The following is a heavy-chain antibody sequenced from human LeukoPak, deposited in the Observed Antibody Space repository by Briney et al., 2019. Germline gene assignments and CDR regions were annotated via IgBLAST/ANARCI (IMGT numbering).Heavy chain of an antibody. Sequence: ASVKVSCKASGYTFTSYYMHWVRQAPGQGLEWMGIINPSGGSTSYAQKFQGKVTMTRDTSTSTVYMELSSLRSEDTAVYYCASSSYYDFWSGYYISYYYYMDVWGKGTTVTVSS. CDR1: GYTFTSYY. CDR2: INPSGGST. CDR3: ASSSYYDFWSGYYISYYYYMDV. V-gene: IGHV1-46*01. J-gene: IGHJ6*03. D-gene: IGHD3-3*01.